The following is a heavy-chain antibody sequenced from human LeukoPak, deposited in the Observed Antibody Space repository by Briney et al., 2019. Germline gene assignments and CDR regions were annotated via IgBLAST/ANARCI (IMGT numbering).Heavy chain of an antibody. CDR3: TTEEWLPRIIS. J-gene: IGHJ4*02. CDR2: IKSKTDGGTT. D-gene: IGHD3-3*01. Sequence: PGGSLRLSCAASGFTFSSYALSWVRQAPGKGLEWVGRIKSKTDGGTTDYAAPVKGRFTISRDDSKNTLYLQMNSLKTEDTAVYYCTTEEWLPRIISWGQGTLVTVSS. V-gene: IGHV3-15*01. CDR1: GFTFSSYA.